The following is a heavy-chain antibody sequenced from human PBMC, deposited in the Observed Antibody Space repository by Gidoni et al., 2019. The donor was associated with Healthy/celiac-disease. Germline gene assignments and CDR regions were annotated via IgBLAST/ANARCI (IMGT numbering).Heavy chain of an antibody. Sequence: QVQLVQSGAEVKKPGSSVKVSCKASGGTFRSYATSWVRQAPGKGLEWMGRIIPILGIANYAQKFQGRVTITADKSTSTAYMELSSLRSEDTAVYYCARAPRWFGELLGADAFDIWGQGTMVTVSS. CDR3: ARAPRWFGELLGADAFDI. V-gene: IGHV1-69*09. CDR2: IIPILGIA. CDR1: GGTFRSYA. J-gene: IGHJ3*02. D-gene: IGHD3-10*01.